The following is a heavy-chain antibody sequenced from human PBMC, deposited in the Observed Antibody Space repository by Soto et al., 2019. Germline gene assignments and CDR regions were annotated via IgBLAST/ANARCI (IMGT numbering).Heavy chain of an antibody. V-gene: IGHV3-9*01. Sequence: PGGSLRLSCAASGFTFDDYAMHWVRQAPGKGLEWVSGISWNSGSIGYADSVKGRFTISRDNAKNSLYLQMNSLRAEDTALYYRAKDLVRIVVVPAAIDWGQGTLVTVSS. CDR1: GFTFDDYA. CDR2: ISWNSGSI. D-gene: IGHD2-2*02. J-gene: IGHJ4*02. CDR3: AKDLVRIVVVPAAID.